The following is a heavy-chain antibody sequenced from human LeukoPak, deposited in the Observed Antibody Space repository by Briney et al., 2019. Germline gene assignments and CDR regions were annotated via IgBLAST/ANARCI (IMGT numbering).Heavy chain of an antibody. J-gene: IGHJ4*02. CDR3: ARVRRYYDSHTLFDY. D-gene: IGHD3-22*01. V-gene: IGHV1-2*02. Sequence: ASVKVSCKASGYTLTGYYMHWVRQAPGQGLEWMGWINPNSGGTNYAQKFQGRVTMTRDTTISTAYMELSRLRSDDTAVYYCARVRRYYDSHTLFDYWGQGTLVTVSS. CDR1: GYTLTGYY. CDR2: INPNSGGT.